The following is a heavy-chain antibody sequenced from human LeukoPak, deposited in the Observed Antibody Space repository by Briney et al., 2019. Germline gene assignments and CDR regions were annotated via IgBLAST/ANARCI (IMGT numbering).Heavy chain of an antibody. CDR2: IYYSGTT. J-gene: IGHJ3*02. D-gene: IGHD3-10*01. Sequence: SETLSLTCTVSGGSISSGDYYWSWVRQPPGKGLEWIGYIYYSGTTYYNSSLKSRVTISVDTSKNQFSLKLSSVTAADTAVYFCARAYYYGSGSYAFDIWGQGTMVTVSS. CDR3: ARAYYYGSGSYAFDI. CDR1: GGSISSGDYY. V-gene: IGHV4-30-4*02.